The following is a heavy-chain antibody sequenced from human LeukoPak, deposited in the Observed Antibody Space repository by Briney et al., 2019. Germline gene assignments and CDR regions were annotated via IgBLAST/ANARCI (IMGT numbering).Heavy chain of an antibody. V-gene: IGHV4-61*05. J-gene: IGHJ4*02. CDR3: ARLSDYYYGSGSYLDY. Sequence: SETLSLTCTVSGGSISSSSYYWGWIRQPPGKGLEWIGYIYYSGSTNYNPSLKSRVTISVDTSKNQFSLKLSSVTAADTAVYYCARLSDYYYGSGSYLDYWGQGTLVTVSS. D-gene: IGHD3-10*01. CDR1: GGSISSSSYY. CDR2: IYYSGST.